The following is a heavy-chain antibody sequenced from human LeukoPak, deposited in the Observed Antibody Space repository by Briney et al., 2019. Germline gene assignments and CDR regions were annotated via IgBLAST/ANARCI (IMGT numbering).Heavy chain of an antibody. D-gene: IGHD3-10*01. J-gene: IGHJ4*02. CDR1: GFTFSSYS. V-gene: IGHV3-48*01. CDR3: AKDFGGLLWFGELFPSYYFDY. CDR2: ISSSSNTI. Sequence: GGSLRLSCAVSGFTFSSYSMNWVRQAPGKGLEWVSYISSSSNTIYYADSVKGRFTISRDNSKNTLYLQMNSLRAEDTAVYYCAKDFGGLLWFGELFPSYYFDYWGQGTLVTVSS.